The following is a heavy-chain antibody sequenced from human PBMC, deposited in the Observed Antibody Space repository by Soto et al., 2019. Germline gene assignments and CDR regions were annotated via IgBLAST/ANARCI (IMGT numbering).Heavy chain of an antibody. D-gene: IGHD2-2*01. CDR2: ISHTGTT. CDR1: GDSISGSQC. J-gene: IGHJ4*02. CDR3: AGVISSRDEYFDY. Sequence: SQTLSLTCAVSGDSISGSQCWSWVCLPPGKGLEWIGEISHTGTTNYNPSLKSRVTMSVDKPKNQFSLNLTSVTAADTAVYYCAGVISSRDEYFDYWGQGTVVTVSS. V-gene: IGHV4-4*02.